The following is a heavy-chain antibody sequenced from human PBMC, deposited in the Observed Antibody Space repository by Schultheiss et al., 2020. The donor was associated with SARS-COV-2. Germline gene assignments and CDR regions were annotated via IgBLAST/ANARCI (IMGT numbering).Heavy chain of an antibody. J-gene: IGHJ3*02. CDR2: IYYSGRI. CDR3: ARREEQLVPLDAFDI. V-gene: IGHV4-59*08. CDR1: GGSINNYY. D-gene: IGHD6-6*01. Sequence: SETLSLTCTVFGGSINNYYWNWFRQPPGKGLEWIGYIYYSGRINYNPSLKSRVTISVDTSKNQFSLKLSSVTAADTAVYYCARREEQLVPLDAFDIWGQGTMVTVSS.